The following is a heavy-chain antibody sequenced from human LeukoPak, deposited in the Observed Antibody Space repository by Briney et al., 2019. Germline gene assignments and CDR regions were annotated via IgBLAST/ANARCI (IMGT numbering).Heavy chain of an antibody. CDR1: GYSFTGYY. CDR2: INPNSGGT. J-gene: IGHJ5*02. CDR3: ARDLVQSSGSNWFDP. Sequence: GASVKVSCKVSGYSFTGYYMHWVRQAPGQGLEWMGWINPNSGGTNYAQKFQGRVTMTRDTSISTAYMELSRLRSDDTGVYYCARDLVQSSGSNWFDPWGQGTLVTVSS. D-gene: IGHD3-22*01. V-gene: IGHV1-2*02.